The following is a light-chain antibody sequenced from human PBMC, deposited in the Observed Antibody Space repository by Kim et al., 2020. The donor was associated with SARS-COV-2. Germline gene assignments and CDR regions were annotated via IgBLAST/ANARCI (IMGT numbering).Light chain of an antibody. CDR1: SSDVAGYNC. Sequence: QSALTQPPSASGSPGQSVTISCTGTSSDVAGYNCVSWYQQHPGKAPKLMIYEVSKRPSGVPDRFSGSKSGNTASLTGSGLQAEDEADYHCSSHAAINNFVFGIGTKVTVL. V-gene: IGLV2-8*01. CDR2: EVS. CDR3: SSHAAINNFV. J-gene: IGLJ1*01.